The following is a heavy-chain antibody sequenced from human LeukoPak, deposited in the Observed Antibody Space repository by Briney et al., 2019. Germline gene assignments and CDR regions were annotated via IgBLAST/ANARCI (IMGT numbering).Heavy chain of an antibody. CDR2: IYWNDDK. D-gene: IGHD6-6*01. Sequence: KESGPTLVKPTQTLTLTCTFSGFSLSTSGVGVGWIRQPPGKALEWLALIYWNDDKHYSPSLKSRLTITKDTSKNQVVLTMTNMDPVDTATYYCAHFVELAGYSGHYYYYMDVWGKGTTVTVSS. V-gene: IGHV2-5*01. J-gene: IGHJ6*03. CDR1: GFSLSTSGVG. CDR3: AHFVELAGYSGHYYYYMDV.